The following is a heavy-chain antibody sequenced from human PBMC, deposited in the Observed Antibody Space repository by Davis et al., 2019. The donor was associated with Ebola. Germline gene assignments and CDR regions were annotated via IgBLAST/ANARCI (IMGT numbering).Heavy chain of an antibody. J-gene: IGHJ4*02. D-gene: IGHD1-1*01. CDR2: ISAYNGNT. CDR1: GYTFTSYG. Sequence: AASVKVSCKASGYTFTSYGISWVRQAPGQGLEWMGWISAYNGNTNYAQKLQGRVTMTTDTSTSTACMELRSLRSDDTAVYYCARAQFPTTSDHWGQGTLVTVSS. CDR3: ARAQFPTTSDH. V-gene: IGHV1-18*01.